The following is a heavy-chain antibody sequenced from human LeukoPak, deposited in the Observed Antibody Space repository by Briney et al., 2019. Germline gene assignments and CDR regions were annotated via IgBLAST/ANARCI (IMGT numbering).Heavy chain of an antibody. Sequence: GGPLRLPCAASGFTFSSYWMSWVRQAPGKGLEWVANIKQDGSEKYYVDSVKGRFTISRDNAKNSLYLQMNSLRAEDTAVYYCARENLLWFGEGTDAFDIWGQGTMVTVSS. D-gene: IGHD3-10*01. V-gene: IGHV3-7*01. J-gene: IGHJ3*02. CDR1: GFTFSSYW. CDR2: IKQDGSEK. CDR3: ARENLLWFGEGTDAFDI.